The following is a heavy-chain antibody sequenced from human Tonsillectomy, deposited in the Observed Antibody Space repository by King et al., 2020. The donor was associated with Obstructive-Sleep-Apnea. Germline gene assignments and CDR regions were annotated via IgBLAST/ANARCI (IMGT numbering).Heavy chain of an antibody. D-gene: IGHD2-2*01. J-gene: IGHJ6*02. CDR2: VSGSAART. Sequence: VQLVESGGALVQPGGSLRLSCAASGFTFSSYAMTWVRQAPGKGLEWVSGVSGSAARTYYADSVKGRFTISRDNSKNTLNLQMNSLRAEDTALYSCVKGDASLSDCSSPSCSFGMDVWGQGTTVSVSS. CDR1: GFTFSSYA. CDR3: VKGDASLSDCSSPSCSFGMDV. V-gene: IGHV3-23*04.